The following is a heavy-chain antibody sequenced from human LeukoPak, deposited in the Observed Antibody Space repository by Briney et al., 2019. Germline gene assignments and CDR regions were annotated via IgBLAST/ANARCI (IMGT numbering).Heavy chain of an antibody. CDR2: ISAYNGNT. D-gene: IGHD2-15*01. J-gene: IGHJ3*02. V-gene: IGHV1-18*01. CDR3: AREWGYCSGGSCYDAFEI. Sequence: ASVKVSCKASGYTFTSYGISWVRQAPGQGLEWMGWISAYNGNTNYAQKLQGRVTMTTDTSTSTAYMELRSLRSDDTAVYYCAREWGYCSGGSCYDAFEIWGDGTMVTVSS. CDR1: GYTFTSYG.